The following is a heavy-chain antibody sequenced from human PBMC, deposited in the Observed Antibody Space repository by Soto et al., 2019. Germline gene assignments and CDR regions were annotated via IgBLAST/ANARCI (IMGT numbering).Heavy chain of an antibody. CDR2: IYTSGST. V-gene: IGHV4-4*07. CDR1: GGSISSYY. D-gene: IGHD3-10*01. Sequence: SETLSLTCTVSGGSISSYYWSWIRQPAGKGLEWIGRIYTSGSTNCNPSLKSRVTMSVDTSKNQFSLNLSSVTAAADTAVYYCARDRITLANDAFDIWGQGTMVTVSS. J-gene: IGHJ3*02. CDR3: ARDRITLANDAFDI.